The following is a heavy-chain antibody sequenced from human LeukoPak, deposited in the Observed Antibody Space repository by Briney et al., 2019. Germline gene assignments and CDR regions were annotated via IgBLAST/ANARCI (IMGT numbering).Heavy chain of an antibody. D-gene: IGHD3-22*01. J-gene: IGHJ4*02. CDR2: IRYDGSNK. Sequence: GGSLRLSCAASGFTFSTYGMHWVRQAPGKGREWGAFIRYDGSNKYYADSVKGRFTISRDNSKNTLYLQMNSLRAEDTAVYYCARGVDSSGYYYASQYFDYWGQGTLVTVSS. CDR3: ARGVDSSGYYYASQYFDY. CDR1: GFTFSTYG. V-gene: IGHV3-30*02.